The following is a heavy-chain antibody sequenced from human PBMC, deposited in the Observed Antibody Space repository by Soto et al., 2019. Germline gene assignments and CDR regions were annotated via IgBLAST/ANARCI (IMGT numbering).Heavy chain of an antibody. J-gene: IGHJ5*02. CDR2: ISGSGGST. V-gene: IGHV3-23*01. CDR3: AKDPRIAAAGTIWFDP. CDR1: GLTFSSYA. D-gene: IGHD6-13*01. Sequence: GGSMRLSCAASGLTFSSYAMSWVRQAPGKGLEWVSAISGSGGSTYYADSVKGRFTISRDNSKNTLYLQMNSLRAEDTAVYYCAKDPRIAAAGTIWFDPWGQGTLVTVSS.